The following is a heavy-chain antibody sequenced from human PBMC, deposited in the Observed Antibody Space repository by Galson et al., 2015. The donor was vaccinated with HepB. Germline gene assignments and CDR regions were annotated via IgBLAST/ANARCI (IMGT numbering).Heavy chain of an antibody. CDR3: AHRHSAVAGKEEYFQH. J-gene: IGHJ1*01. CDR1: GFSLSTSGVG. Sequence: PALVKPTQTLTLTCTFSGFSLSTSGVGVGWIRQPPGKALEWLALIYWNDDKRYSPSLKSRLTITKDTSKNQVVLTMTNMDPVDTATYYCAHRHSAVAGKEEYFQHWGQGTLVTVSS. D-gene: IGHD6-19*01. CDR2: IYWNDDK. V-gene: IGHV2-5*01.